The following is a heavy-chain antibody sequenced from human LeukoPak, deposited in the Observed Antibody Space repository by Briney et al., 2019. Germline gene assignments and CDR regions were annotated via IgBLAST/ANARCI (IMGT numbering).Heavy chain of an antibody. Sequence: PGRSLRLSCAASGFTFSSYSMNWVRQAPGRGLEWVSYISSSSSTIYYADSVKGRFTISRDNAKNSLYLQMNSLRDEDTAVYYCARGRGSSAWGLYYYYGMDVWGQGTTVTVSS. CDR1: GFTFSSYS. V-gene: IGHV3-48*02. D-gene: IGHD3-10*01. CDR2: ISSSSSTI. J-gene: IGHJ6*02. CDR3: ARGRGSSAWGLYYYYGMDV.